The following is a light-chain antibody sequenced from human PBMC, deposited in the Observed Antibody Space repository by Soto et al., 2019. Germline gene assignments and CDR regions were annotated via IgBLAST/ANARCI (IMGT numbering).Light chain of an antibody. Sequence: QSVLTQHPSASGSPGQSVTISCTGTSSDVGSYNYVSWYQQHPGRPPKLMIYEVSKRPLGVPDRFSGSKSGNTASLTVSGLQAEDEADYYCSSYAGSNNFVFGPGTKLTVL. CDR2: EVS. CDR3: SSYAGSNNFV. CDR1: SSDVGSYNY. V-gene: IGLV2-8*01. J-gene: IGLJ1*01.